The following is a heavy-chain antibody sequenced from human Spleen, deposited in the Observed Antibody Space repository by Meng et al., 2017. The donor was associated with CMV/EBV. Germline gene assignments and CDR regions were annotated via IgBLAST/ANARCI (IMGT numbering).Heavy chain of an antibody. J-gene: IGHJ4*02. Sequence: GESLKISCKGSGFSFTTYWIAWVRQMPGKGLEWMGIIYPSDSATRYNPSFQGQVTISADKSIRTAYLQWASLKASDTAMYYCARPSSKGDGMGLDYWGQGTVVTVS. V-gene: IGHV5-51*01. CDR1: GFSFTTYW. CDR3: ARPSSKGDGMGLDY. D-gene: IGHD2-2*01. CDR2: IYPSDSAT.